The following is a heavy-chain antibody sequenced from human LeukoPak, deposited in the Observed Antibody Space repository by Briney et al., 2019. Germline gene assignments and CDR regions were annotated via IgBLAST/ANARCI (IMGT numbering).Heavy chain of an antibody. J-gene: IGHJ4*02. CDR1: GFTVSSNY. CDR2: TNEHETEK. CDR3: ARDSRGTTFDC. V-gene: IGHV3-7*01. D-gene: IGHD3-16*01. Sequence: GGSLRLSCAASGFTVSSNYMSWVRQAPGKGLEWVGQTNEHETEKYYGDAVRGRFTIYRDNAKNSLYLQMNSLRPEDTAVYYCARDSRGTTFDCWGQGTLVTVSS.